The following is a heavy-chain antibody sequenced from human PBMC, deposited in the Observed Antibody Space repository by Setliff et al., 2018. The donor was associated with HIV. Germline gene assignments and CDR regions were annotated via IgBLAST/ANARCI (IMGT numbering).Heavy chain of an antibody. J-gene: IGHJ4*02. CDR2: INLYKDDT. V-gene: IGHV1-18*01. Sequence: GASVKVSCKASGYTFSSYAITWVRQAPGQGLEWMGSINLYKDDTHYAQKFQDRVAMTADTSTNTVYMELRSLRSDDTAIYYCAACVLQSGGLTGSYPGGFDYWGQGSLVTVSS. D-gene: IGHD1-26*01. CDR1: GYTFSSYA. CDR3: AACVLQSGGLTGSYPGGFDY.